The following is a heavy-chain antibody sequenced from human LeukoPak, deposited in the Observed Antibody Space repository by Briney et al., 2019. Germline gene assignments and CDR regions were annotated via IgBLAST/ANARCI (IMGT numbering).Heavy chain of an antibody. V-gene: IGHV3-9*01. J-gene: IGHJ4*02. CDR1: GFTFDDYA. CDR3: ARGLTNYDFWSGYYNAYYFDY. D-gene: IGHD3-3*01. CDR2: ISWNSGSI. Sequence: PGGSLRLSCAASGFTFDDYAMHWVRQAPGKGLEWVSGISWNSGSIGYADSVKGRFTISRDNAKNSLYLQMNSLRAEDTAVYYCARGLTNYDFWSGYYNAYYFDYWGQGTLVTVSS.